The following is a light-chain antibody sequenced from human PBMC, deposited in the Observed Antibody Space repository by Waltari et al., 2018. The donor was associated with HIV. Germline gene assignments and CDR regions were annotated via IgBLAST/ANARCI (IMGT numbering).Light chain of an antibody. J-gene: IGKJ4*02. CDR1: RSLRETNGYHF. CDR3: MQALQRPLT. V-gene: IGKV2-28*01. Sequence: IVMIQQPLALVVTPGAPASISCRSSRSLRETNGYHFLQWYVQKPGRSPQLLMYLTSKRASGVPDRCSGSGSGTDFTLRISRVEAEDVGIYYCMQALQRPLTFGGGTKVEIK. CDR2: LTS.